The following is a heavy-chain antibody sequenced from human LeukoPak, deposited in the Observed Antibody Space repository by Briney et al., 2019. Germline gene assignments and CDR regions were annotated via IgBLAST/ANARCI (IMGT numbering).Heavy chain of an antibody. CDR2: IIPIFGTA. CDR3: ARDYSSSSLYYYYYGMDV. J-gene: IGHJ6*02. D-gene: IGHD6-6*01. Sequence: SVKVSCKASGGTFSSYSISWVRQAPGQGLEWMGGIIPIFGTANYAQKFQGRVTITADESTSTAYMELSSLRSEDTAVYYCARDYSSSSLYYYYYGMDVWGQGTTVTVSS. CDR1: GGTFSSYS. V-gene: IGHV1-69*01.